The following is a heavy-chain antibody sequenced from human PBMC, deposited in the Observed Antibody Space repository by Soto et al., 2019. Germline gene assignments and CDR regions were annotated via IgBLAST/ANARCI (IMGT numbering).Heavy chain of an antibody. CDR2: ISSSGSTI. Sequence: QVQLVESGGGLVKPGGSLRLSCAASGFTCSDYYMSWIRQAPGKGMAWVSYISSSGSTIYYADSVKGRFTISRDNAKNSLYLHMNSLRAEDTAVYYCASPLGLRKAVSGHFDYWGQGTLVTVSS. CDR3: ASPLGLRKAVSGHFDY. D-gene: IGHD5-18*01. V-gene: IGHV3-11*01. CDR1: GFTCSDYY. J-gene: IGHJ4*02.